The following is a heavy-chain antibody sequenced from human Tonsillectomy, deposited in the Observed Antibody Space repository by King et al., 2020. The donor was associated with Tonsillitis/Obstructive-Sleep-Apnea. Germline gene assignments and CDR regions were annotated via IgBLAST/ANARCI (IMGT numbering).Heavy chain of an antibody. J-gene: IGHJ2*01. CDR2: INPSGGST. V-gene: IGHV1-46*01. Sequence: QLVQSGAEVKKPGASVKVSCKASGYTFTSYYMHWVRQAPGQGLEWMGIINPSGGSTSYAQKFQGRVTMTRDTSTSTVYMELSSLRSEDTAVYYCARDRSPPMVTLRWYFDLWGRGTLVTVSS. CDR1: GYTFTSYY. CDR3: ARDRSPPMVTLRWYFDL. D-gene: IGHD4/OR15-4a*01.